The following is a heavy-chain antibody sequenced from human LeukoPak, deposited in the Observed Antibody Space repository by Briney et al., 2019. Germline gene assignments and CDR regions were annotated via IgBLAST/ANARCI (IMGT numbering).Heavy chain of an antibody. CDR3: AKWGDYDVLTGYYDSDY. Sequence: PGGSLRLSCAASGLTFKNYAMTWVRQAPGKGLQWVSAISGRDDSTYYADSVKGRFTISRDISKNTLFLQMNNLRADDTAVYCCAKWGDYDVLTGYYDSDYWGQGTLVTVSS. J-gene: IGHJ4*02. V-gene: IGHV3-23*01. D-gene: IGHD3-9*01. CDR1: GLTFKNYA. CDR2: ISGRDDST.